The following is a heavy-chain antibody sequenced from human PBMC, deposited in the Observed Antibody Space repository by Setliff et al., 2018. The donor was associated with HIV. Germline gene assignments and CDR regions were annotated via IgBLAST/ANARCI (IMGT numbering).Heavy chain of an antibody. CDR3: ARAPFRGGSFGWLDP. CDR2: IYYSGST. V-gene: IGHV4-39*07. J-gene: IGHJ5*02. D-gene: IGHD2-15*01. CDR1: GDSISSSSYY. Sequence: SETLSLTCTVSGDSISSSSYYWGWIRQPPGKGLEWIGSIYYSGSTYYNPSLKSRVTISFDTSKNQFSLNLTSVTAADTAVYYCARAPFRGGSFGWLDPWGQGTLVTVSS.